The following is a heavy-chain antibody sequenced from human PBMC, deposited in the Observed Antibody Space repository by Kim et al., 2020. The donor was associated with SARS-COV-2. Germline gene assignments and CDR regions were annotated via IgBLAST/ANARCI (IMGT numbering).Heavy chain of an antibody. CDR2: NKEGPNT. J-gene: IGHJ4*02. CDR3: TTAFEY. Sequence: NKEGPNTYYADAVDGRFTISRDNTKKTVYLQMNSLRAEDTAVYYCTTAFEYWGQGALVTVAS. V-gene: IGHV3-74*01.